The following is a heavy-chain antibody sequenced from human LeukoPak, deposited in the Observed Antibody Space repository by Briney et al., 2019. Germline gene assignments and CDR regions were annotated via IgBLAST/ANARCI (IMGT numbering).Heavy chain of an antibody. CDR1: GYTFTGYY. J-gene: IGHJ3*02. V-gene: IGHV1-69*06. CDR3: ASMDYGDYGAFDI. CDR2: IIPIFGTA. D-gene: IGHD4-17*01. Sequence: GASVKVSCKASGYTFTGYYMHWVRQAPGQGLEWMGGIIPIFGTANYAQKFQGRVTITADKSTSTAYMELSSLRSEDTAVYYCASMDYGDYGAFDIWGQGTMVTVSS.